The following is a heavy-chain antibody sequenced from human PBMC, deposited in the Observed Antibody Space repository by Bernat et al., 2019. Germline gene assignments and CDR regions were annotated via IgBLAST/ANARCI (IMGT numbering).Heavy chain of an antibody. V-gene: IGHV1-18*04. CDR1: GYTFTSYG. D-gene: IGHD1-26*01. CDR2: ISGSNGYT. Sequence: QVQLVQSGAEEKKPGASVKVSCKASGYTFTSYGINWVRQAPGQGLEWMGWISGSNGYTNYAQRLQGRVSMTTDTSTSTAYMELRSLRSDDTAVYYCAGGRGGGEAGAHSNLAFDYWGQGTLVTVSS. J-gene: IGHJ4*02. CDR3: AGGRGGGEAGAHSNLAFDY.